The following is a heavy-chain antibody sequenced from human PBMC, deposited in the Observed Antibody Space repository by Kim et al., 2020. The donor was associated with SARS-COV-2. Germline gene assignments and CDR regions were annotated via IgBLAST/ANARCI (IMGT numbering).Heavy chain of an antibody. V-gene: IGHV3-15*01. Sequence: YAAPVKGRVTISRDDSKNTLYLQMNSLKTEDTAVYYCTTRGYSSSWTSGYWGQGTLVTVSS. J-gene: IGHJ4*02. D-gene: IGHD6-13*01. CDR3: TTRGYSSSWTSGY.